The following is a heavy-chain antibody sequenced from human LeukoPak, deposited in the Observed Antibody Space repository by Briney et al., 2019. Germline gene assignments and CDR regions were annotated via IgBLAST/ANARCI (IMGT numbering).Heavy chain of an antibody. Sequence: ASVKVSCKASAYTFTSYGISWVRQAPGQGLEWMRWISAYNGNTNYAQKLQGRVTMTTDTSTSTAYMELRSLRSDDTAVYYCARVGEITMIVVDTDYWGQGTLVTVSS. J-gene: IGHJ4*02. CDR2: ISAYNGNT. V-gene: IGHV1-18*01. CDR1: AYTFTSYG. D-gene: IGHD3-22*01. CDR3: ARVGEITMIVVDTDY.